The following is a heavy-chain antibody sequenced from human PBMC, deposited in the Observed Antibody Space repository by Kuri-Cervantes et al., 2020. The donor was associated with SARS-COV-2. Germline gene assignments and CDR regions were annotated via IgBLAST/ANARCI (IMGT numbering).Heavy chain of an antibody. CDR1: GGSISSGGYS. CDR2: INHSGST. D-gene: IGHD3-3*01. Sequence: SETLSPTCAVSGGSISSGGYSWSWIRQPPGKGLEWIGYINHSGSTNYNPSLKSRVTISVDTSKNQFSLKLSSVTAADTAVYYCARGLSKRITIFGVVITGSYYGMDVWGQGTTVTVYS. CDR3: ARGLSKRITIFGVVITGSYYGMDV. J-gene: IGHJ6*02. V-gene: IGHV4-30-2*01.